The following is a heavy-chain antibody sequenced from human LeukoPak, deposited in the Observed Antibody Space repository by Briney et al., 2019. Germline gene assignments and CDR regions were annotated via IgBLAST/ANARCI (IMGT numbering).Heavy chain of an antibody. D-gene: IGHD5-18*01. CDR3: ARASSLYSYGPW. CDR2: ISSSSSYI. Sequence: GGSLRLSCAASGFTFSSYSMNWVRQAPGKGLEWVSSISSSSSYIYYADSVKGRFTISRDNAKNSPYLQMNSLRAEDTAVYYCARASSLYSYGPWWGQGTLVTVSS. V-gene: IGHV3-21*01. J-gene: IGHJ4*02. CDR1: GFTFSSYS.